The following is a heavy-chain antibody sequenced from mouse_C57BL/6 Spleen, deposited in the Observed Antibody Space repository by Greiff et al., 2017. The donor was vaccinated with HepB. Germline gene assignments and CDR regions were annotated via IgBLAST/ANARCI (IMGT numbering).Heavy chain of an antibody. Sequence: EVQRVESGGDLVKPGGSLKLSCAASGFTFSSYGMSWVRQTPDKRLEWVATISSGGSYTYYPDSVKGRFTISRDNAKNTQYLQLSSLKSEDTAMYYCARQITTVPVSYGDYYYAMDYWGQGTSVTVSS. CDR1: GFTFSSYG. V-gene: IGHV5-6*01. CDR3: ARQITTVPVSYGDYYYAMDY. CDR2: ISSGGSYT. J-gene: IGHJ4*01. D-gene: IGHD1-1*01.